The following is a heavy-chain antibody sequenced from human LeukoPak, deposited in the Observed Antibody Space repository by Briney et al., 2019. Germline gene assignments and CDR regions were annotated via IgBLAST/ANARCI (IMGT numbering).Heavy chain of an antibody. J-gene: IGHJ4*02. CDR3: ARDRLVDY. Sequence: PGGSLRLSCAVSGFTFSGFWMSWSRQAPGKGLEWVSYIGSSSDTIYYADSVKGRFTISRDNAKNSLYLQMNSLRAEDTAVYYCARDRLVDYWGQGTLVTVSS. CDR2: IGSSSDTI. CDR1: GFTFSGFW. V-gene: IGHV3-48*01. D-gene: IGHD6-19*01.